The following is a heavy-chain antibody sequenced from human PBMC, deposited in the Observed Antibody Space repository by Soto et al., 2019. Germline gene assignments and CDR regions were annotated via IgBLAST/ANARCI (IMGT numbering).Heavy chain of an antibody. V-gene: IGHV4-39*01. CDR1: GDSIRSSSHY. CDR2: FYYSGST. CDR3: ARHLGSGWLNYYYYGMDV. Sequence: SETLSLTCTVSGDSIRSSSHYWAWNRQPPGKGFELIGGFYYSGSTYYNPSLKSRVTISVDTSKNQFSLKLSSVTAADTAVYYCARHLGSGWLNYYYYGMDVWGQGTTVTVSS. J-gene: IGHJ6*02. D-gene: IGHD6-19*01.